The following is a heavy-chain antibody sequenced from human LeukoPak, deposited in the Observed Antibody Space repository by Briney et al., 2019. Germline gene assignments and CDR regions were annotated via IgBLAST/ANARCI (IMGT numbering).Heavy chain of an antibody. Sequence: EASVKVSCKASGGTFSSYAISWVRQAPGQGLEWMGGIIPIFGTANYAQKFQGRVTITADKSTSTAYMELSSLRSEDTAVYYCARDFEESRPGEYYYGMDVWGQGTTVTVSS. D-gene: IGHD3-16*01. V-gene: IGHV1-69*06. J-gene: IGHJ6*02. CDR2: IIPIFGTA. CDR3: ARDFEESRPGEYYYGMDV. CDR1: GGTFSSYA.